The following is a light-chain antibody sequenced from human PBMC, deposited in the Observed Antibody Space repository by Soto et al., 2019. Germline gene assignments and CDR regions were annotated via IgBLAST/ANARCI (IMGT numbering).Light chain of an antibody. J-gene: IGKJ5*01. CDR1: QSFSSN. Sequence: EIVMTQSPATLSVSPGERASLSCRASQSFSSNLAWYQQKPGQAPRLLIYGASTRATGVPARFSGSGSGTEFTLTLGSLQSADFAVYYSHQDNDWPSTIGHGTR. V-gene: IGKV3-15*01. CDR3: HQDNDWPST. CDR2: GAS.